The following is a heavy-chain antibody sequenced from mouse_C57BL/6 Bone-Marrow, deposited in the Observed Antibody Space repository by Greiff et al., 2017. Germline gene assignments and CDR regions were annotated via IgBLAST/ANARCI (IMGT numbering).Heavy chain of an antibody. CDR1: GFTFSDYG. CDR2: ISSGSSTI. Sequence: EVHLVESGGGLVKPGGSLKLSCAASGFTFSDYGMHWVRQAPEKGLEWVAYISSGSSTIYYADTVKGRFTISRDNAKNTLFLQMTSLRSEDTAMYYCARVAYGSSSWFAYWGQGTLVTVSA. CDR3: ARVAYGSSSWFAY. J-gene: IGHJ3*01. D-gene: IGHD1-1*01. V-gene: IGHV5-17*01.